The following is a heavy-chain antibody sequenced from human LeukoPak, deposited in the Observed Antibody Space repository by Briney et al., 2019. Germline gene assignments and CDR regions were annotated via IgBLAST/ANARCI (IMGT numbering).Heavy chain of an antibody. CDR2: ISWNSGTI. V-gene: IGHV3-9*01. D-gene: IGHD7-27*01. CDR3: AKGNWGSTFDY. CDR1: GFTFGAYS. J-gene: IGHJ4*02. Sequence: GGSLRLSCAASGFTFGAYSMHWVRQVPGKGLEWVSGISWNSGTIDYVDSVRGRFTISRDNAKSSLYLQMNSLRAEDTAIYYCAKGNWGSTFDYWGQGTLVAVSS.